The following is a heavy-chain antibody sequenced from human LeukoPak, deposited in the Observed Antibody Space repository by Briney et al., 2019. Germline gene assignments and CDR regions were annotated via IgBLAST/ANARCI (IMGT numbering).Heavy chain of an antibody. V-gene: IGHV1-18*01. CDR1: GYTFTSYG. CDR3: ARGRDLYYYDSSGYYDY. J-gene: IGHJ4*02. CDR2: ISAYNGNT. D-gene: IGHD3-22*01. Sequence: ASVKVSCTASGYTFTSYGISWVRQAPGQGLEWMGWISAYNGNTNYAQKLQGRVTMTTDTSTSTAYMELRSLRSDDTAVYYCARGRDLYYYDSSGYYDYWGQGTLVTVSS.